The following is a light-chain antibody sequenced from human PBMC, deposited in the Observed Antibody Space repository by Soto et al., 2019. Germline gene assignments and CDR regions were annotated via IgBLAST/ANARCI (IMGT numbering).Light chain of an antibody. V-gene: IGLV2-14*01. Sequence: QSALTQPASVSGSPGQSITISCTGTSNDVGAYNYVSWYQQHLGKAPKLMIYEVSNRPSGISNRFSGSKSGNTASLTISGLQAEDEADYYCSSNTTSITYVFGTGTKVTAL. CDR2: EVS. J-gene: IGLJ1*01. CDR3: SSNTTSITYV. CDR1: SNDVGAYNY.